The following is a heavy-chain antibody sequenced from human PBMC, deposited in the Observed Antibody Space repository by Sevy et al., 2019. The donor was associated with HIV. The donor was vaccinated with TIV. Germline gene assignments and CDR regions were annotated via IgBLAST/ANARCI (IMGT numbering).Heavy chain of an antibody. CDR2: IKQDGSVK. V-gene: IGHV3-7*01. CDR1: GFTLNNYW. J-gene: IGHJ4*02. D-gene: IGHD6-13*01. Sequence: GGSLRLSCAASGFTLNNYWMNWVRQAPGKGLEWVANIKQDGSVKYYVDSVKGRFTMSRDNARNLVFLQMNSLRVEDTALYYCVRAIAADGSFWGQGTLVTVSS. CDR3: VRAIAADGSF.